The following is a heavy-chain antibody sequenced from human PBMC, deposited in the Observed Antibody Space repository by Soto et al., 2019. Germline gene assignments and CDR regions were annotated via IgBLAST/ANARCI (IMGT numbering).Heavy chain of an antibody. V-gene: IGHV3-48*03. J-gene: IGHJ6*02. CDR2: ISSSGSTI. D-gene: IGHD3-10*01. CDR3: AKDRGRGSPVSGGLDV. Sequence: GGSLRLSCAASGFTFSSYEMNWVRQAPGKGLEWVSYISSSGSTIYYSDSVKGRFTISRDNAKNSLYLQMNSLRAEDTAVYYCAKDRGRGSPVSGGLDVWGQGTTVTVSS. CDR1: GFTFSSYE.